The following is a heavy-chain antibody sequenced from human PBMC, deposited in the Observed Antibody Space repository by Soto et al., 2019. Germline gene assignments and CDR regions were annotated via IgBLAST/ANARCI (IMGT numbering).Heavy chain of an antibody. V-gene: IGHV3-30*18. CDR2: ISYDGSNN. Sequence: PGGSLRLSCAASGVTFSSYGMHWVRQAPGKGLEWVAVISYDGSNNYYAAFMKGRFTIFRANSKNTLYMQMYSMRADETALYYSANVHDKSLTLMDSWAQGTLVPVSS. CDR3: ANVHDKSLTLMDS. CDR1: GVTFSSYG. J-gene: IGHJ5*01. D-gene: IGHD3-22*01.